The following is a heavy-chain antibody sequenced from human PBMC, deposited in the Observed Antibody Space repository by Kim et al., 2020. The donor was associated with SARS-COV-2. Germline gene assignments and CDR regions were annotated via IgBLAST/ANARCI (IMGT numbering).Heavy chain of an antibody. CDR2: IIPIFGTA. V-gene: IGHV1-69*13. Sequence: SVKVSCKASGGTFSSYAISWVRQAPGQGLEWMGGIIPIFGTANYAQKFQGRVTITADESTSTAYMELSSLRSEDTAVYYCAKNTHLDTAMGRLDYWGQGTLVTVSS. J-gene: IGHJ4*02. D-gene: IGHD5-18*01. CDR1: GGTFSSYA. CDR3: AKNTHLDTAMGRLDY.